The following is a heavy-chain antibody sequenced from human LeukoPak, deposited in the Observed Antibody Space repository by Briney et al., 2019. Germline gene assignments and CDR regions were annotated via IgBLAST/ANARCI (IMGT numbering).Heavy chain of an antibody. CDR1: GFTFSSYA. CDR2: ISGSGGST. Sequence: GGSLRLSCAASGFTFSSYAMSWVRQAPGKGLEWVSAISGSGGSTYYADSVKGRFTISRDNAKNALYLQMNSLRPEDTAVYYCARDSSSSSSYFDYWGQGTLVTVSS. D-gene: IGHD6-13*01. CDR3: ARDSSSSSSYFDY. V-gene: IGHV3-23*01. J-gene: IGHJ4*02.